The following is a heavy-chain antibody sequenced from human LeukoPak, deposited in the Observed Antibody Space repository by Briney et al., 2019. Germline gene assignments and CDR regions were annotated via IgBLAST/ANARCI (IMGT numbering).Heavy chain of an antibody. J-gene: IGHJ6*03. D-gene: IGHD3-16*01. Sequence: SETLSLTCAVYGGSFSGYYWSWIRQPPGKGLEWIGEINHSGSTNYNPSLKSRVTISVDTSKNQFSLKLSSVTAAGTAVYYCARMGRERRSAYMDVWGKGTTVTVSS. CDR3: ARMGRERRSAYMDV. CDR1: GGSFSGYY. CDR2: INHSGST. V-gene: IGHV4-34*01.